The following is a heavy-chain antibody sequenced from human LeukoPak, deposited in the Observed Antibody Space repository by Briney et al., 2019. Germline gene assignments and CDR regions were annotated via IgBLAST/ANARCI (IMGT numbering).Heavy chain of an antibody. D-gene: IGHD4-17*01. V-gene: IGHV1-2*02. CDR1: GYTFTGYY. Sequence: EASVTVSCKASGYTFTGYYMHWVRQAPGQGLEWMGWINPNSGGTNYAQKFQGRVTMTRDTSISTAYMELSRLRSDDTAVYYCARDIKRVDDYGDYVYPYWGQGTLVTVSS. CDR2: INPNSGGT. J-gene: IGHJ4*02. CDR3: ARDIKRVDDYGDYVYPY.